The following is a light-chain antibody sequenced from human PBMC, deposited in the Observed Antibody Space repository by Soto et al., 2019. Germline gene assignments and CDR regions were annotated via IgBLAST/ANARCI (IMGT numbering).Light chain of an antibody. CDR2: KSS. V-gene: IGKV1-5*03. CDR3: QQYDTYPLT. Sequence: DIQMTQSPPTLSASVGDRVTITCRASQSISRWLAGYQQEPGKASKLRSYKSSTLESWVPSRVSGSGSGTDVTLTISSLQAEDGATYYCQQYDTYPLTFGQGTRLEIK. J-gene: IGKJ5*01. CDR1: QSISRW.